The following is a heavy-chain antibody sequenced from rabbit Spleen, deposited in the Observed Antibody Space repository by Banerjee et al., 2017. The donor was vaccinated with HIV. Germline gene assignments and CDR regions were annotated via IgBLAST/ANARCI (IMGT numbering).Heavy chain of an antibody. D-gene: IGHD1-1*01. V-gene: IGHV1S45*01. J-gene: IGHJ4*01. CDR2: IATGYGKI. Sequence: QEQVVESGGDLVKSGASLTLTCKASGFSISSSYYISWVRQAPGKGLEWIGCIATGYGKIFYANWVNGRFTISSHNAQNTLYLQLNSLTVADTATYFCARDPAYASGSGAYIPYLWGQGTLVTVS. CDR1: GFSISSSYY. CDR3: ARDPAYASGSGAYIPYL.